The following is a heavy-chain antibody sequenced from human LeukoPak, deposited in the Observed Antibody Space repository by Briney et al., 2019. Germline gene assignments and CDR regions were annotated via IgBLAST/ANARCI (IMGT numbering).Heavy chain of an antibody. V-gene: IGHV1-69*05. CDR1: GGTFSSYA. CDR2: IIPIFGTA. CDR3: ATNNYGSGSYNYYYYYMDV. Sequence: ASVKVSCKASGGTFSSYAISWVRQAPGRGLEWMGGIIPIFGTANYAQKFQGRVTITTDESTSTAYMELSSLRSEDTAVYYCATNNYGSGSYNYYYYYMDVWGKGTTVTVSS. D-gene: IGHD3-10*01. J-gene: IGHJ6*03.